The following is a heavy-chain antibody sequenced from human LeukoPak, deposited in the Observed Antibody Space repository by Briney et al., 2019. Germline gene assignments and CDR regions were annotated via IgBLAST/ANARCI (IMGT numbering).Heavy chain of an antibody. CDR2: IRYDGSNK. J-gene: IGHJ4*02. CDR3: AKGRVAARPWGVLDY. V-gene: IGHV3-30*02. D-gene: IGHD6-6*01. CDR1: GFTFSSYG. Sequence: AGGSLRLSCAASGFTFSSYGMHWVRQAPGKGLEWVAFIRYDGSNKYYADSVKGRFTISRDNSKNTLYLQMNSLRAEDTAVYYCAKGRVAARPWGVLDYWGQGTLVTVSS.